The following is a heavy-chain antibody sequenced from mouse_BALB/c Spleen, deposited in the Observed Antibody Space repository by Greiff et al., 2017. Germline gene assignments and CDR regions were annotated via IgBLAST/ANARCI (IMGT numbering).Heavy chain of an antibody. CDR1: GDSITSGY. Sequence: EVQVVESGPSLVKPSQTLSLTCSVTGDSITSGYWNWIRKFPGNKLEYMGYISYSGSTYYNPSLKSRISITRDTSKNQYYLQLNSVTTEDTATYYCARSPYYYGSPWFAYWGQGTLVTVSA. J-gene: IGHJ3*01. D-gene: IGHD1-1*01. CDR2: ISYSGST. V-gene: IGHV3-8*02. CDR3: ARSPYYYGSPWFAY.